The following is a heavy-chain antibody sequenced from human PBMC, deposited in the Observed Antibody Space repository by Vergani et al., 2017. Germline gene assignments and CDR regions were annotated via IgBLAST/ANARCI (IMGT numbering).Heavy chain of an antibody. CDR2: IYYSGST. V-gene: IGHV4-39*07. D-gene: IGHD3-3*01. J-gene: IGHJ5*02. Sequence: QLQLQESGPGLVKPSETLSLTCTVSGGSISSSSYYWGWIRQPPGKGLEWIGSIYYSGSTYYNPSLKSRVTISVDTSKNQFSLKLSSVTAADTAVYYCARDVGFRSGKNQVPALNWFDPWGQGTLVTVSS. CDR3: ARDVGFRSGKNQVPALNWFDP. CDR1: GGSISSSSYY.